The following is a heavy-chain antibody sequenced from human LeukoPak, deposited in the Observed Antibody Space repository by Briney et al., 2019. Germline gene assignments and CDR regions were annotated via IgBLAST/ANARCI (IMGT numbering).Heavy chain of an antibody. CDR2: IRRDGSEK. CDR3: ANRPTSTEAY. V-gene: IGHV3-30*02. Sequence: GGSLRLSCAASGCTFSSYGMHWVRQAPGKGLECVAFIRRDGSEKFYVDSVKGRFTISRDNSKNTLFLQMNNLRNEDTAVYYCANRPTSTEAYWGQGTLVTVSS. J-gene: IGHJ4*02. CDR1: GCTFSSYG.